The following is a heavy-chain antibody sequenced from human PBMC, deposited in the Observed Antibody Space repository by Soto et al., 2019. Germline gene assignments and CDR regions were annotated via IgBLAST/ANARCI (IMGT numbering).Heavy chain of an antibody. CDR1: GGSISSGGYS. CDR3: ARAFPWLDP. V-gene: IGHV4-30-2*01. CDR2: IYHSGST. Sequence: SETLSLTCAVSGGSISSGGYSWSWIRQPPGKGLEWIGYIYHSGSTYYNPSLKSRVTISVDRSKNQFSLKLSSVTAADTAVYYCARAFPWLDPWGQGTLVTVYS. J-gene: IGHJ5*02.